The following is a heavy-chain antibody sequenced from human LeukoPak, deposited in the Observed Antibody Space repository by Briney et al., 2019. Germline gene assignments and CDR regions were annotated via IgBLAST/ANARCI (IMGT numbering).Heavy chain of an antibody. CDR1: GYTFTGYY. V-gene: IGHV1-46*01. CDR3: ARDVPRINATTRRFYYYGMAS. J-gene: IGHJ6*02. Sequence: ASVKVSCKASGYTFTGYYMHWVRQAPGQGLEWMGIINPSGGSTSYAQKFQGRVTMTRDTSTSTVYMELSSLRSEDTAVYYCARDVPRINATTRRFYYYGMASWGQGTTVIVSS. CDR2: INPSGGST. D-gene: IGHD1-20*01.